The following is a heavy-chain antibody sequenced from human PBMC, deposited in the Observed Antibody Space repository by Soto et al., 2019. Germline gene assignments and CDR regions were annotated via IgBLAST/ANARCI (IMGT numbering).Heavy chain of an antibody. Sequence: GASVKVSCKTSGYTFTSYDINWVRQAPGQGLEWMGWMNPIFGNTGYAEKFQGRVTITTDASTSTAYMELSSLRSEDTAVYYCARSLPRITMIVVVINNWFDPWGQGTLVTVSS. V-gene: IGHV1-8*03. CDR2: MNPIFGNT. CDR1: GYTFTSYD. D-gene: IGHD3-22*01. J-gene: IGHJ5*02. CDR3: ARSLPRITMIVVVINNWFDP.